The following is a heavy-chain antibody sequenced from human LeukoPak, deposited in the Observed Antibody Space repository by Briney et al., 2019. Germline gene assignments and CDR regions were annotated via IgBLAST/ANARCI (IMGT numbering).Heavy chain of an antibody. CDR3: TTDGVGIEGATYDY. V-gene: IGHV3-15*01. J-gene: IGHJ4*02. Sequence: GGSLRPSCAASGFTFINAWMAWVRQAPGKGLEWVGRIKATPHGGTTDYAAPVKGRLTISRDNSKNMLYLQMNSLKTEDTAVYYCTTDGVGIEGATYDYWGQGTLVTVSS. CDR1: GFTFINAW. D-gene: IGHD1-26*01. CDR2: IKATPHGGTT.